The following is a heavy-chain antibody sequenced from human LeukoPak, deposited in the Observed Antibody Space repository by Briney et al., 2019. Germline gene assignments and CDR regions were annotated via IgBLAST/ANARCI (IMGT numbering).Heavy chain of an antibody. CDR1: GYTFTGYY. Sequence: ASVKVSCKASGYTFTGYYMHWVRQAPGQGLEWVGWINPNSGGTNYAQKFQGRVTMTRDTSISTAYMELSRLRSDDTAVYYCARKIRDSGSYLYWGQGTLVTVSS. CDR2: INPNSGGT. D-gene: IGHD1-26*01. J-gene: IGHJ4*02. CDR3: ARKIRDSGSYLY. V-gene: IGHV1-2*02.